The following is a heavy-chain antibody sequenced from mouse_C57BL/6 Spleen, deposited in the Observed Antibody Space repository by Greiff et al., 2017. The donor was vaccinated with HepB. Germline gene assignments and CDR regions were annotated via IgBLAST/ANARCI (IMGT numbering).Heavy chain of an antibody. Sequence: VQLQQPGAELVMPGASVKLSCKASGYTFTSYWMHWVKQRPGQGLEWIGEIDPSDSYTNYNQKFKGKSTLTVDKSSSTAYMQLSSLTSEDSAVYYCARGRPYWYFDVWGTGTTVTVSS. CDR1: GYTFTSYW. J-gene: IGHJ1*03. CDR3: ARGRPYWYFDV. D-gene: IGHD2-12*01. V-gene: IGHV1-69*01. CDR2: IDPSDSYT.